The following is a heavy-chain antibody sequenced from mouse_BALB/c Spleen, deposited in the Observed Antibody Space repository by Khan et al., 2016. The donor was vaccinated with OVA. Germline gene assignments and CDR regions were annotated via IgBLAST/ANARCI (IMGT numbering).Heavy chain of an antibody. CDR2: IWSDGST. J-gene: IGHJ4*01. V-gene: IGHV2-6-1*01. Sequence: QVQLKQSGPGLVAPSQSLSITCTISGFSLTNYGVHWVRQPPGKVLEWLVVIWSDGSTTYNSALKSRLTISKDNSKRQVFLKMNSLQTDDTGMYFCARQPYYHYNIMDYWGQGTSVTVSS. CDR3: ARQPYYHYNIMDY. D-gene: IGHD2-10*01. CDR1: GFSLTNYG.